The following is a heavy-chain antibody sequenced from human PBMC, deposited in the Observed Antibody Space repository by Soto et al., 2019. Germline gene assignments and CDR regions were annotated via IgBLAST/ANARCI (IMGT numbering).Heavy chain of an antibody. Sequence: TGGSLRLSCTASGFTFGDYAMSWLRQAPGKGLEWVGFIRSKGYGGTTEYAASVKGRFTISRDDFKSIAYLQMSSLKTEDTAVYYCTRASGSYYPKPDYWGQGTLVTVSS. D-gene: IGHD1-26*01. V-gene: IGHV3-49*03. CDR2: IRSKGYGGTT. J-gene: IGHJ4*02. CDR1: GFTFGDYA. CDR3: TRASGSYYPKPDY.